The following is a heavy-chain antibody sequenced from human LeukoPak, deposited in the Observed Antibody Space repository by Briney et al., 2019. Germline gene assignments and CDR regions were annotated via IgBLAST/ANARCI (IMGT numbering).Heavy chain of an antibody. Sequence: GGSLRLSCEASGFTFSTYVMSWVRQAPGKGLECVSSISGRGGTTYYADSVKGRFTISRDNSKNTVYLQMRSLTVEDTAIYYCAKEKLRYYDYWGQGALVTVSS. V-gene: IGHV3-23*01. J-gene: IGHJ4*02. CDR1: GFTFSTYV. CDR2: ISGRGGTT. CDR3: AKEKLRYYDY. D-gene: IGHD3-16*01.